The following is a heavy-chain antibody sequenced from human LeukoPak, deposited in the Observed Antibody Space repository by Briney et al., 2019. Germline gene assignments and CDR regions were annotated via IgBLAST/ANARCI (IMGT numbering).Heavy chain of an antibody. V-gene: IGHV3-48*04. CDR1: GFTFSSYS. CDR3: AKAHWGRSSSDAFDI. D-gene: IGHD6-6*01. J-gene: IGHJ3*02. Sequence: GGSLRLSCAASGFTFSSYSMNWVRQAPGKGLEWVSYISSSSSTIYYADSVKGRFTISRDNAKNSLYLQMNSLRAEDTTVHYCAKAHWGRSSSDAFDIWGQGTMVTASS. CDR2: ISSSSSTI.